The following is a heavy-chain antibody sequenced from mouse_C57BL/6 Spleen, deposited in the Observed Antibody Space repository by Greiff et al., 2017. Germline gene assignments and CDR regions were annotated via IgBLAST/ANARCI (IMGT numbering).Heavy chain of an antibody. Sequence: VQLKQSGPGLVAPSQSLSITCTVSGFSLTSYGVDWVRQSPGKGLEWLGVIWGVGSTNYNSALKSRLSISKDNSKSQVFLKMNSLQTDDTAMYYCARFYYGSSYEGYAMDYWGQGTSVTVSS. V-gene: IGHV2-6*01. D-gene: IGHD1-1*01. CDR2: IWGVGST. CDR3: ARFYYGSSYEGYAMDY. J-gene: IGHJ4*01. CDR1: GFSLTSYG.